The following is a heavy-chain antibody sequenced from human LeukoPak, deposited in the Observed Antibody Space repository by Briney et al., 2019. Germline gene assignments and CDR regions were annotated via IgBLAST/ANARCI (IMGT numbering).Heavy chain of an antibody. D-gene: IGHD3-10*02. J-gene: IGHJ3*02. CDR3: AGDQSITTFGAFDI. CDR1: GFTLSDNY. V-gene: IGHV3-11*06. Sequence: GGSLRLSCAASGFTLSDNYMNWIRQAPGKGLEWVSYISSDTTYTDYADSVKGRFTISRDNAKKLLYLQMNSLRAEDTAIYYCAGDQSITTFGAFDIWGQGTMVTVSS. CDR2: ISSDTTYT.